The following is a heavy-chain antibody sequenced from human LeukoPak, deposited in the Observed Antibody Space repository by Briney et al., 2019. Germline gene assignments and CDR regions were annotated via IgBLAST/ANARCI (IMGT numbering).Heavy chain of an antibody. Sequence: SETLSLTCTVSGGSITSDFWSWIRQPPGKGLEWIGYSYYRGSTIYNPSLQSRATISVDPSKNQFSLELRSVTAADTAVYFCARLGSWEIHFGGQGTLVTVSS. J-gene: IGHJ4*02. V-gene: IGHV4-59*08. CDR3: ARLGSWEIHF. CDR2: SYYRGST. D-gene: IGHD1-26*01. CDR1: GGSITSDF.